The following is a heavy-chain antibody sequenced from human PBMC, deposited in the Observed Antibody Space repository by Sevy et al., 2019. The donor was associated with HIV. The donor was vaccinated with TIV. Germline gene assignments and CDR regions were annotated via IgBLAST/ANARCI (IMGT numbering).Heavy chain of an antibody. J-gene: IGHJ4*02. Sequence: GGSLRLSCAASGFTFSSYNMNWVRQAPGKGLEWVSSISGSSNYIYYAESLKGRFFLSRDNAKNTLYLQMNSLRADDTAVYYCARGPPDGSYDYFDYWGQGTLVTVSS. CDR1: GFTFSSYN. CDR2: ISGSSNYI. CDR3: ARGPPDGSYDYFDY. V-gene: IGHV3-21*06. D-gene: IGHD1-26*01.